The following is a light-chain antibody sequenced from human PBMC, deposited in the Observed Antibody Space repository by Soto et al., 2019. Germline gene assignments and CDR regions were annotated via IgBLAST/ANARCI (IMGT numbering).Light chain of an antibody. Sequence: QSALTQPRSVSGSPGQSVTLSCTGTSSDVGGYHYVSGYQHHPGKAPKIIIYDVNKRPSGVPDRFSGSKSGNTASLNISGLQTEDEADYYCCSDAGSYTLGFGGVTKVTVL. CDR2: DVN. CDR3: CSDAGSYTLG. J-gene: IGLJ2*01. V-gene: IGLV2-11*01. CDR1: SSDVGGYHY.